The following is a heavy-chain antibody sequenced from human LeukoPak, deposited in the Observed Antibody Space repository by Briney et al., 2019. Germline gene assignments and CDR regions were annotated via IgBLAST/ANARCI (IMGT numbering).Heavy chain of an antibody. CDR2: ISYSGST. CDR3: AGLGVMVLVYQFEY. J-gene: IGHJ4*02. V-gene: IGHV4-39*07. CDR1: GGSITSSKYF. Sequence: SETLSLTCAVSGGSITSSKYFWGWIRQPPGKELELIGIISYSGSTDYNPSLKSRVTISKDTSKNQFSLKLTSVTAADTAVYYCAGLGVMVLVYQFEYWGRGTPVTVSS. D-gene: IGHD2-8*01.